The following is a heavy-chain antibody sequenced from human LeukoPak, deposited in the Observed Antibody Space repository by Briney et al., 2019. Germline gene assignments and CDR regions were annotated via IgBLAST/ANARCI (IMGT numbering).Heavy chain of an antibody. CDR3: ARNIGYYYDSSGGG. V-gene: IGHV4-59*12. CDR1: GGSISSYY. D-gene: IGHD3-22*01. CDR2: IYYSGST. J-gene: IGHJ4*02. Sequence: SETLSLTCTVSGGSISSYYWSWIRQPPGKGLEWIGYIYYSGSTNYNPSLKSRVTISVDKSKNQSSLKLSSVTAADTAVYYCARNIGYYYDSSGGGWGQGTLVTVSS.